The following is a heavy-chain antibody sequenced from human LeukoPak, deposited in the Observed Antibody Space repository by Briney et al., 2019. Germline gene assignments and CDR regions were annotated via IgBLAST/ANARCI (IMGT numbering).Heavy chain of an antibody. CDR1: GYSISSGYY. V-gene: IGHV4-38-2*01. D-gene: IGHD3-22*01. CDR2: INHSGST. J-gene: IGHJ4*02. CDR3: ARGVNYDSSGYFDY. Sequence: SETLSLTCAVSGYSISSGYYWGWIRQPPGKGLEWIGEINHSGSTNYNPSLKSRVTISVDTSKNQFSLKLSSVTAADTAVYYCARGVNYDSSGYFDYWGQGTLVTVSS.